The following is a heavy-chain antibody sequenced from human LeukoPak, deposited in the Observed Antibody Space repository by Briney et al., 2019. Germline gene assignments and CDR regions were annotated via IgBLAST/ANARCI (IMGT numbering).Heavy chain of an antibody. Sequence: GGSLRLSCAASGFTFSSYAMSWVRQAPGKGLEWVSAISGSGGSTYYADSVKGRFTITRDNSKNTLYLQMNSLRAEDTAVYYCAKDIGGEDAFDIWGQGTMVTVSS. CDR2: ISGSGGST. V-gene: IGHV3-23*01. D-gene: IGHD3-10*01. CDR3: AKDIGGEDAFDI. CDR1: GFTFSSYA. J-gene: IGHJ3*02.